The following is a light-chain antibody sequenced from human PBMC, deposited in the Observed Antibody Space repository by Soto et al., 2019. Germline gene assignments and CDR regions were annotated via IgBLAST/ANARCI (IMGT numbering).Light chain of an antibody. Sequence: EIVFTQSPGTLSLSPGERATLSCGASQSVGSYLAWYQNRPGQXRXXXXXDXXXRATGIPARFSGSGSGTDFSLTISSLEPEDFAVYYCQQRKNWPITFGQGTRLEIK. V-gene: IGKV3-11*01. CDR3: QQRKNWPIT. CDR2: DXX. J-gene: IGKJ5*01. CDR1: QSVGSY.